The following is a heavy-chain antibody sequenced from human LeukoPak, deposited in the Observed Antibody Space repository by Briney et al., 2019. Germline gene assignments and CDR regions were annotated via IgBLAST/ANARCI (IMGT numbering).Heavy chain of an antibody. CDR3: TKVLEELITIKVVVISAFDI. D-gene: IGHD3-22*01. CDR1: GFTFSSYA. V-gene: IGHV3-23*01. CDR2: ISGSGGST. J-gene: IGHJ3*02. Sequence: GGSLRLSCAASGFTFSSYAMSWVRKAPGKGLEWVSAISGSGGSTYYADSVKGRFTISKDNSKNPLYRQMNSLRAKYTAVYDCTKVLEELITIKVVVISAFDIWGQGTMVTVSS.